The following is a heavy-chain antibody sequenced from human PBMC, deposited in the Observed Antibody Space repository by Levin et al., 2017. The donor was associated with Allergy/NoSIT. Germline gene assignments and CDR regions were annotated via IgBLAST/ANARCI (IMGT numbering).Heavy chain of an antibody. CDR3: AIYSDGSFDF. Sequence: GGSLRLSCAASGFTVSNNYMSWVRQAPGKGLEWVSVIYAGSLTYYADSVKGRFTISRDNSKNTLYLQMNSLRAEDTAVYYCAIYSDGSFDFWGQGTMVTVSS. D-gene: IGHD5-18*01. J-gene: IGHJ3*01. CDR1: GFTVSNNY. CDR2: IYAGSLT. V-gene: IGHV3-53*01.